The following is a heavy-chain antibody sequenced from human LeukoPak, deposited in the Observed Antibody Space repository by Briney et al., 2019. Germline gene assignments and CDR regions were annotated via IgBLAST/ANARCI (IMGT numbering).Heavy chain of an antibody. CDR3: ARPSDHYYYYFYMDV. V-gene: IGHV3-30*04. J-gene: IGHJ6*03. CDR1: EFTFSTYA. CDR2: ISYDGNKE. Sequence: GGSLRLSCAASEFTFSTYAMHWVRQAPGKGLEWVAFISYDGNKEDYADSVKGRFTISRDNSENTLYLQMNSLRIEDAGVYYCARPSDHYYYYFYMDVWGQGTTVTVSS.